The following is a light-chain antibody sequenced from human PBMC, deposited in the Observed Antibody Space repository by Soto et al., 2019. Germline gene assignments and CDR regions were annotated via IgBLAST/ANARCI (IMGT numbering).Light chain of an antibody. J-gene: IGKJ1*01. V-gene: IGKV3-11*01. CDR3: QQRSNWPWT. CDR1: ESVRSN. Sequence: EIVLTQSPATLSLSPGERATLSCRASESVRSNLAWYQQKPGQAPRLLIYDASNRATGIPGRFSSSGSGTDFTLTISNLEPEDFAVYCCQQRSNWPWTFGQGDKVEIK. CDR2: DAS.